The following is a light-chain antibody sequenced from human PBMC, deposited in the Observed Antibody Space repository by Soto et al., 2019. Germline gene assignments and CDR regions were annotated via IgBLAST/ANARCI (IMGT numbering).Light chain of an antibody. J-gene: IGLJ1*01. CDR2: DVT. CDR3: SSYTSSSTRV. Sequence: QSVLTQPASVSGSPGQSITISCTGTSSDVGSYNYVSWYQQYPGRAHKLIIFDVTNRPSGVSPRFSGSKSGNTASLTISGLQAADEADYYCSSYTSSSTRVFGTGTKVTVL. V-gene: IGLV2-14*03. CDR1: SSDVGSYNY.